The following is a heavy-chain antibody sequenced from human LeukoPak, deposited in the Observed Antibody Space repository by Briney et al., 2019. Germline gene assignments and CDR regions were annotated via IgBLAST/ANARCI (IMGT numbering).Heavy chain of an antibody. CDR1: GGSISSSSYY. J-gene: IGHJ3*02. CDR2: IYYSGST. Sequence: PSETLSLTCTVSGGSISSSSYYWGWIRQPPGKGLEWIGSIYYSGSTYYNPSLKSRVTISVDTSKNQFSLKLSSVTAADTAVYYCERGQSIAAAGTYAFDIWGQGTMVTVSS. CDR3: ERGQSIAAAGTYAFDI. V-gene: IGHV4-39*07. D-gene: IGHD6-13*01.